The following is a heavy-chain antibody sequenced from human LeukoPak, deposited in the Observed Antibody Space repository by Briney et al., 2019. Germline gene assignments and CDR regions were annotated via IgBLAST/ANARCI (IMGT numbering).Heavy chain of an antibody. CDR2: IYHSGST. V-gene: IGHV4-30-2*01. J-gene: IGHJ4*02. CDR3: ARDTAMGTFDY. CDR1: GGSISSGGYS. D-gene: IGHD5-18*01. Sequence: SQTLSLTCAVSGGSISSGGYSWSWLRQPPGKGLEWIGYIYHSGSTYYNPSLKSRVTISVDRSKNQFSLKLSSVTAADTAVYYCARDTAMGTFDYWGQGTLVTVSS.